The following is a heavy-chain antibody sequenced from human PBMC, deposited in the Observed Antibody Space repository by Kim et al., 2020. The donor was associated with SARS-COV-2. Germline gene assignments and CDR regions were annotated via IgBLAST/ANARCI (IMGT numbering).Heavy chain of an antibody. CDR2: IYYSGST. D-gene: IGHD2-2*01. V-gene: IGHV4-31*03. CDR3: AIMGAMSAFDI. CDR1: GGSISSDGHY. Sequence: SETLSLTCTVSGGSISSDGHYWSWIRQHPGKCLEWIGYIYYSGSTYYNPSLKSRVSISVDTSKNQFSLKLSSVTAADTAVYYCAIMGAMSAFDIWGQGTMVTVSS. J-gene: IGHJ3*02.